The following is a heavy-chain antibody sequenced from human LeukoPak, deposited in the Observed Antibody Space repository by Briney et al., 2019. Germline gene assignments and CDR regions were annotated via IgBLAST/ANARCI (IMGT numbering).Heavy chain of an antibody. Sequence: SETLSLTCTVSGASIISGGYYWSWIRQHPGKGLEWIGSIYYSGSTYYNPSLQSRVTISLDKSQNQFSLRLTSVTAADTAVYYCVHVLAGGFDPWGQGTLVTVSS. J-gene: IGHJ5*02. CDR2: IYYSGST. CDR1: GASIISGGYY. D-gene: IGHD2-8*02. CDR3: VHVLAGGFDP. V-gene: IGHV4-39*07.